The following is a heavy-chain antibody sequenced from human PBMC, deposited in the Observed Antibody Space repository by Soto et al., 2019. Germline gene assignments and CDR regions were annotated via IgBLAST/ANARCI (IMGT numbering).Heavy chain of an antibody. J-gene: IGHJ1*01. Sequence: EVQLVESGGGLVQPGGSLRLSCAASGFTVSSIYMSWVRQAPGKGLEWVSVIYSGGSTYYADSVKGRFIISRDNSKNTLYLQMNSLRAEDTAVYYCARDRIAVAGNPAYFQHWGQGTLVTVSS. V-gene: IGHV3-66*01. CDR2: IYSGGST. CDR1: GFTVSSIY. D-gene: IGHD6-19*01. CDR3: ARDRIAVAGNPAYFQH.